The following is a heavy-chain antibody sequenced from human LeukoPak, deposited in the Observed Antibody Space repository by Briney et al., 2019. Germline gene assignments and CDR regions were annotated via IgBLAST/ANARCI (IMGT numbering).Heavy chain of an antibody. V-gene: IGHV1-2*06. Sequence: ASVKISCKAAGYNFPAYFMHWVRQAPGQGLEWMGRINPNGGDTNYAQKFQGRVTMASDTSISTAYMELNSLMSADTAVYYCVSVGFTTSWSNFDYWGQGTLVTVSS. J-gene: IGHJ4*02. CDR2: INPNGGDT. D-gene: IGHD2-2*01. CDR1: GYNFPAYF. CDR3: VSVGFTTSWSNFDY.